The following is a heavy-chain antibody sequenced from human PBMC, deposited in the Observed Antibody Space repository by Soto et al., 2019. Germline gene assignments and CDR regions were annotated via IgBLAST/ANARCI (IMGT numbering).Heavy chain of an antibody. J-gene: IGHJ5*02. Sequence: QLQLQESGPGLVKPSETLSLACSVSGASVSGGTYYWGWIRQPPGKGLEWVGSIHYSGITHYNPSLKSRATVSIDTSQNQFSLKLTSVTAADTAVYYCARRAHGYPTNWFDPWGQGPLVIVSS. CDR1: GASVSGGTYY. CDR3: ARRAHGYPTNWFDP. CDR2: IHYSGIT. V-gene: IGHV4-39*01. D-gene: IGHD3-22*01.